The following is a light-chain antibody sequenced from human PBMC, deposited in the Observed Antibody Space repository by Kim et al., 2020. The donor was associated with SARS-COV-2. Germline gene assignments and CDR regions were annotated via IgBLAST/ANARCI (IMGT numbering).Light chain of an antibody. CDR3: QQYHDWPYS. V-gene: IGKV3-15*01. CDR1: QSVGSN. Sequence: SWSPEERPPLTSRAIQSVGSNFAWYQQTPGQAPRLLIFDASTGATDIPARFSGSGSGTEFTLTISSLQSEDFAVYYCQQYHDWPYSFGQGTKLEI. J-gene: IGKJ2*03. CDR2: DAS.